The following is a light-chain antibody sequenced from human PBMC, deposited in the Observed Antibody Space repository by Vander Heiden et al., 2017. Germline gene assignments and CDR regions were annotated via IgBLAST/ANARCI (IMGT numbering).Light chain of an antibody. CDR3: QSYDSSLSGLWV. Sequence: QSVLTQPPSVSGAPGQRTTISCTGTTSNIGAGSDVHWYQQRPGSAPRLLIYRNNNRPSGIPDRFSGSKSGTSASLAITGLQPEDEADYYCQSYDSSLSGLWVFGGGTRLTVL. J-gene: IGLJ3*02. CDR2: RNN. V-gene: IGLV1-40*01. CDR1: TSNIGAGSD.